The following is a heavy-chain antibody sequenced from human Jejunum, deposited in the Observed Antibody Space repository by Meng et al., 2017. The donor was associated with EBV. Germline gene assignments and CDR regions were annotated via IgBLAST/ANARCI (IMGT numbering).Heavy chain of an antibody. D-gene: IGHD3-22*01. CDR1: GGSISDNDW. V-gene: IGHV4-4*03. Sequence: VPLGESGPRLEKPLGTLSLTCVVSGGSISDNDWLSWVRQPPGKGLEWLGEIYHGGGTNYNPSLESRVTISVDKSKNQFSLKLNSVTVADTAVYYCAGNGYYALEYWGPGILVTVSS. J-gene: IGHJ4*02. CDR3: AGNGYYALEY. CDR2: IYHGGGT.